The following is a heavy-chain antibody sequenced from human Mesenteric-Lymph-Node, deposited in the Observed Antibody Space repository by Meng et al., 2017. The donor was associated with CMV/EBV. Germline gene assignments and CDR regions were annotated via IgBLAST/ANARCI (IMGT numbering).Heavy chain of an antibody. J-gene: IGHJ6*02. CDR2: IYSGGST. Sequence: GESLKISCAASGFTFSSYAMSWVRQAPGKGLEWVSVIYSGGSTYYADSVKGRFTISRDNSKNTLYLQMNSLRAEDTAVYYCARDNRIAAAATGEGYYYYYGMDVWGQGT. CDR1: GFTFSSYA. CDR3: ARDNRIAAAATGEGYYYYYGMDV. D-gene: IGHD6-13*01. V-gene: IGHV3-66*02.